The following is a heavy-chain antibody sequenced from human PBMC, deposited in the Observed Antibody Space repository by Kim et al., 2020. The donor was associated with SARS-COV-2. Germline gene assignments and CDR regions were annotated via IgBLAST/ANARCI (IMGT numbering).Heavy chain of an antibody. CDR3: AKDYGDWNYYYYYMDV. CDR2: IKQDGSEK. J-gene: IGHJ6*03. D-gene: IGHD4-17*01. Sequence: GGSLRLSCAASGFTFSSYWMSWVRQAPGKGLEWVANIKQDGSEKYYVDSVKGRFTISRDNAKNSLYLQMNSLRAEDTAVYYCAKDYGDWNYYYYYMDVWGKGTTVTVPS. V-gene: IGHV3-7*01. CDR1: GFTFSSYW.